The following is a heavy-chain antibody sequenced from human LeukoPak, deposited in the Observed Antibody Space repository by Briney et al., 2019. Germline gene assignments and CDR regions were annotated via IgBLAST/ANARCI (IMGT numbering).Heavy chain of an antibody. V-gene: IGHV4-38-2*02. D-gene: IGHD1-26*01. J-gene: IGHJ4*02. CDR3: ARAILRKFDY. CDR2: IYHSGST. CDR1: GYSISSGYY. Sequence: PSETLSLTCTVSGYSISSGYYWGWIRQPPGKGLEWIGSIYHSGSTYYNPSLKSRVTISVATSKNQFSLKLSSVTAADTAVYYCARAILRKFDYWGQGTLVTVSS.